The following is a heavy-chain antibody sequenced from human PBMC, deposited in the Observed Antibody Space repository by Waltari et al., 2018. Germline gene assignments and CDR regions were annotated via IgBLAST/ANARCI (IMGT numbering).Heavy chain of an antibody. Sequence: VQLLESGGGLVQPGGSLRLSGAASGFPFSSFAMSWVRRAPGKGLEWVSLITGNGDQTYYADSVKGRFTISRDNSKNTLYLHMDSLRAEDTAIYYCAKETQRTPYYWGQGTLVTVSS. CDR3: AKETQRTPYY. D-gene: IGHD2-15*01. V-gene: IGHV3-23*01. CDR1: GFPFSSFA. J-gene: IGHJ4*02. CDR2: ITGNGDQT.